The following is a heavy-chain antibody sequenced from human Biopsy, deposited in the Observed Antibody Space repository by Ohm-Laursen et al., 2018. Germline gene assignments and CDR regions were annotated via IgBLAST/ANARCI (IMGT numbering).Heavy chain of an antibody. CDR1: GGTFTNHA. V-gene: IGHV1-69*13. CDR2: IITVSETA. D-gene: IGHD6-19*01. CDR3: VAYPSSGFFEDNDDFAMDV. J-gene: IGHJ6*02. Sequence: AASVKVSCKASGGTFTNHAINWVRQAPGHGLEWMGGIITVSETAGYAERFQGRVTITADVTTTTAYMDLSGLRSEDTAVYYCVAYPSSGFFEDNDDFAMDVWGQGTTVIVSS.